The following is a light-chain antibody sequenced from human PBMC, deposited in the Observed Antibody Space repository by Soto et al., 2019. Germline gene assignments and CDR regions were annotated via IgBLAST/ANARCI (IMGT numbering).Light chain of an antibody. CDR3: TSYAGGNIV. Sequence: QSALTQPPSASGSPGQSVTISCTGTSSDVGGYNYVSWYQQYPGKVPKLMVYEVNERPSGVPDRFSGSKSGNAASLTFSGRQADDEADYYCTSYAGGNIVFGTGTKLTVL. CDR1: SSDVGGYNY. J-gene: IGLJ1*01. V-gene: IGLV2-8*01. CDR2: EVN.